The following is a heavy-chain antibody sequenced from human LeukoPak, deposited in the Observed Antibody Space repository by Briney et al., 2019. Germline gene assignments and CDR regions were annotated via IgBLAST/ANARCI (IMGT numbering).Heavy chain of an antibody. J-gene: IGHJ4*02. CDR3: ARHGGWLAGARN. CDR2: IYYSGST. CDR1: GGSISNYY. V-gene: IGHV4-59*08. Sequence: SETLSLTRALSGGSISNYYWRWIRQSPRKGLEWIGYIYYSGSTNYNPSLKSRVTISVDTSKNLFSLKLTSVTAADTAVYYCARHGGWLAGARNWGQGTLVTVSS. D-gene: IGHD6-19*01.